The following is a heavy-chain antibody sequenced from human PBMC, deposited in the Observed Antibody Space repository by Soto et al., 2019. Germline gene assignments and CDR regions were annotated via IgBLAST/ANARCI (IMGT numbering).Heavy chain of an antibody. Sequence: DVQLVESGGGLVQPGGSLRLSCAASGFTFNTYWMHWVRQAPGKGLIWVSRLNGDGSTIDYADSVKGRFTMSRDNAKSTLYLQMHSLRAEDTAVYYCARDDNPDYWGQGTLVTVSS. CDR1: GFTFNTYW. J-gene: IGHJ4*02. CDR3: ARDDNPDY. V-gene: IGHV3-74*01. D-gene: IGHD1-20*01. CDR2: LNGDGSTI.